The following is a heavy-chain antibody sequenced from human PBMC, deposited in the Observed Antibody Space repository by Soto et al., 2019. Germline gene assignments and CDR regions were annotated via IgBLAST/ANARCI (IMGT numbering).Heavy chain of an antibody. J-gene: IGHJ6*02. CDR2: ITGTGGNT. V-gene: IGHV3-23*01. Sequence: EVQLLESGGGLVQPGGSLRLSCAASGFPLSTYGMTWVRQAPGKGLEWVSAITGTGGNTYYVDSVKGRFTSSRDNSKNILYLQVNSLRVEDTAVYYCARIRGYWYGLEVWGQGTTVTVSS. CDR1: GFPLSTYG. CDR3: ARIRGYWYGLEV.